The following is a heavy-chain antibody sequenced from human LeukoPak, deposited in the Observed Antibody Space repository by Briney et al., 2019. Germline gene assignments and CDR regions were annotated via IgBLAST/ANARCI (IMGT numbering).Heavy chain of an antibody. J-gene: IGHJ3*02. CDR3: ARHFDRDGYKSNAFDI. D-gene: IGHD5-24*01. Sequence: PSETLSLTCTVSGGSFSSSSYYWGWIRQPPGKGLEWIGSMYYSGSTYYNASLRGRVTISVDTSKNQFSLKLSSVTAADTAVYYCARHFDRDGYKSNAFDIWGQGTMVTVSS. CDR1: GGSFSSSSYY. CDR2: MYYSGST. V-gene: IGHV4-39*01.